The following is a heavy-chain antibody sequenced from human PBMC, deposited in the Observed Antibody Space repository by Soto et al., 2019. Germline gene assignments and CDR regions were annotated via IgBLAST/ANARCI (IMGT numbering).Heavy chain of an antibody. Sequence: ASVKVSCKASGYTFTGYYMHWVRQAPGQGLEWMGWINPNSGGTNYAQKFQGWVTMTRDTSISTAYMELSRLRSDDTAVYYCARDVGDFIVGAVFDYWGQGTLVTVS. CDR1: GYTFTGYY. CDR3: ARDVGDFIVGAVFDY. J-gene: IGHJ4*02. CDR2: INPNSGGT. V-gene: IGHV1-2*04. D-gene: IGHD1-26*01.